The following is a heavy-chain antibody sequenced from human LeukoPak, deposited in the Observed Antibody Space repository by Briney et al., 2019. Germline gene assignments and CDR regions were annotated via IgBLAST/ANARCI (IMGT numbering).Heavy chain of an antibody. J-gene: IGHJ4*02. CDR1: GFTFSDYW. CDR3: ARDPVEWELLLDC. D-gene: IGHD1-26*01. V-gene: IGHV3-7*01. Sequence: GGSLRLSCAASGFTFSDYWMGWVRQAPGKRPEWVANMNIDGSEKYYADSVKGRFTISRDNARNSVYLQMNSLRVEDTAVYYCARDPVEWELLLDCWGQGTLVTVSS. CDR2: MNIDGSEK.